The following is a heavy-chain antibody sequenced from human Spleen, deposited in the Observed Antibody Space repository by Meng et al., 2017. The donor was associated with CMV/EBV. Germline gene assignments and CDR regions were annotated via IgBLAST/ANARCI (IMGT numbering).Heavy chain of an antibody. J-gene: IGHJ4*02. Sequence: VSGGSISSGGYYWSRIRQHPGKGLEWIGYIYYSGSTYYNPSLKSRVTTSVDTSKNKFSLKLSSVTAADTAVYYCARGWSTVTNFDYWGQGTLVTVSS. CDR3: ARGWSTVTNFDY. CDR1: GGSISSGGYY. V-gene: IGHV4-31*02. CDR2: IYYSGST. D-gene: IGHD4-11*01.